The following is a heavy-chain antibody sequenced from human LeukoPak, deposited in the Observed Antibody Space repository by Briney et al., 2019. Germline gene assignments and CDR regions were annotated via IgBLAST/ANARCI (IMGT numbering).Heavy chain of an antibody. V-gene: IGHV3-15*05. CDR2: IKSRTDGGTT. Sequence: GGSLRLSCAASGFTFSNAWMSWVRQAPGKGLEWVGRIKSRTDGGTTDYAAPVKGRFTISRDNAKNTLYLQMNSLRAEDTAVYYCARDHLSSGSSPNYYYYYYMDVWGKGTTVTISS. D-gene: IGHD6-19*01. CDR3: ARDHLSSGSSPNYYYYYYMDV. J-gene: IGHJ6*03. CDR1: GFTFSNAW.